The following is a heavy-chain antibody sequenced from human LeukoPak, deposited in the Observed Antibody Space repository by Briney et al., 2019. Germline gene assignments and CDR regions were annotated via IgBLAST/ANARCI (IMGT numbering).Heavy chain of an antibody. CDR3: ARGDIVVVPAATTGAHYYYYMDV. CDR1: GNTFTAYY. D-gene: IGHD2-2*01. Sequence: ASVKVSCKASGNTFTAYYMHWVRQAPGQGLEWMGWVNPNSGDTNYAQKFQGRVTMTRDTSISTAYMDLSSLRSEDTAVYYCARGDIVVVPAATTGAHYYYYMDVWGKGTTVTVSS. J-gene: IGHJ6*03. CDR2: VNPNSGDT. V-gene: IGHV1-2*02.